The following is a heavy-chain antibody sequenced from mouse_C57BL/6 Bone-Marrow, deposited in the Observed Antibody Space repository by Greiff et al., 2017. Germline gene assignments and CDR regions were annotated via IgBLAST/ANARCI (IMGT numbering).Heavy chain of an antibody. D-gene: IGHD4-1*01. CDR1: GYTFTSYG. J-gene: IGHJ1*03. CDR2: IYPRSGNT. Sequence: QVQLQQSGAELARPGASVKLSCKASGYTFTSYGISWVKQRTGHGLEWIGEIYPRSGNTYYNEKFKGKATLTADKSSSTAYMGLRRLTSADSAVYFSARKGYWDDWYFDVWGTGTTVTVSS. CDR3: ARKGYWDDWYFDV. V-gene: IGHV1-81*01.